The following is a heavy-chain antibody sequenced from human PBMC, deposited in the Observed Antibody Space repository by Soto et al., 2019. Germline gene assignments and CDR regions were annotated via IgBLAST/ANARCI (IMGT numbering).Heavy chain of an antibody. CDR3: AREDVAYYYGSGSLRSQGFDP. V-gene: IGHV1-2*04. CDR2: INPNSGGT. D-gene: IGHD3-10*01. J-gene: IGHJ5*02. Sequence: ASVKVSCQASGYTFTGYHMHWVRQAPGQGLEWMGWINPNSGGTNYAQKFQGWVTMTRDTSISTAYMELSRLRSDDTAVYYCAREDVAYYYGSGSLRSQGFDPWGQGTLVTVSS. CDR1: GYTFTGYH.